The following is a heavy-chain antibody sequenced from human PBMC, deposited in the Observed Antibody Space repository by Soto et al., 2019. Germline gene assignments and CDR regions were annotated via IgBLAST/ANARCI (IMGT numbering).Heavy chain of an antibody. CDR3: TRGTKGGSPPL. D-gene: IGHD1-7*01. CDR2: ISSSGTNT. CDR1: DFVFSNYS. V-gene: IGHV3-48*02. J-gene: IGHJ4*02. Sequence: EVQLVESGGGLVQPGGSLRLSCAGSDFVFSNYSMNWVRQAPGRGLEWVSYISSSGTNTYYAASVTGRFTISRDNAKNSLFLRMISLKDEDTAVYFCTRGTKGGSPPLWGQGTLVTVSS.